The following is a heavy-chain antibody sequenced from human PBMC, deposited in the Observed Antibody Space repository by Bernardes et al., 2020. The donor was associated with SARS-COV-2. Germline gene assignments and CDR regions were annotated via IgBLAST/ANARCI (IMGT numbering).Heavy chain of an antibody. V-gene: IGHV3-48*01. CDR2: VSSRSGNI. Sequence: GWSLRLSCVGSGFSFSNYRMNWVRQAPGKGLEWVSYVSSRSGNIYYADSVRGRFTISKDNARNLLSLQMSSLRAEYTAVYYCVRDSPGDSNHGHYGLDVWGQGTTVSVSS. CDR1: GFSFSNYR. J-gene: IGHJ6*02. CDR3: VRDSPGDSNHGHYGLDV. D-gene: IGHD4-4*01.